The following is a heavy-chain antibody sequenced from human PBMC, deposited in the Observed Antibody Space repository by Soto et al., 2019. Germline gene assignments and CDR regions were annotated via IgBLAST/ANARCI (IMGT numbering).Heavy chain of an antibody. J-gene: IGHJ6*02. CDR1: GGTFKKFA. CDR2: TLPFLGSS. D-gene: IGHD1-26*01. CDR3: ARGGKFHSEDLWEASYSHGLDV. V-gene: IGHV1-69*01. Sequence: QVQLVQSGPEVKKPGSSVKVSCEASGGTFKKFAISWVRQAPGQGLEWMGGTLPFLGSSKYPQKFQGRVTIAADESATITYMELTGLTYEDTAVYYCARGGKFHSEDLWEASYSHGLDVWGQGTTVTVSS.